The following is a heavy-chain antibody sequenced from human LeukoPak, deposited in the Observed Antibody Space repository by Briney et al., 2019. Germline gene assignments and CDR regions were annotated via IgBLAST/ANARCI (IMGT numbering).Heavy chain of an antibody. CDR3: ARSRTTAPGTLSYYFDY. J-gene: IGHJ4*02. CDR1: GFTFRSYA. Sequence: GGSLRLSCAPSGFTFRSYAMSWVRQAPGKGLEWVSVISGSGGSTYYADSVKGRFTISRDNSKNTLYLQMNSLRAEDTAVYYCARSRTTAPGTLSYYFDYWGQGTLVTVSS. D-gene: IGHD4-17*01. CDR2: ISGSGGST. V-gene: IGHV3-23*01.